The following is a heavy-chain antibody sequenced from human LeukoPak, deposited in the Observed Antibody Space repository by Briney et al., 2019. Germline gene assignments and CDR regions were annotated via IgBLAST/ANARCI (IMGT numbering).Heavy chain of an antibody. CDR2: IYYSGST. CDR3: AREGYYDTSASGAFDI. Sequence: PSETLSLTCTVSGGSISSYYWSWIRQPPGKGLEWIGYIYYSGSTNYNPSLKSRVTISVDTSKNQFSLKVNSVTAADAAVYYCAREGYYDTSASGAFDIWGQGTMVTVSS. V-gene: IGHV4-59*12. J-gene: IGHJ3*02. D-gene: IGHD3-22*01. CDR1: GGSISSYY.